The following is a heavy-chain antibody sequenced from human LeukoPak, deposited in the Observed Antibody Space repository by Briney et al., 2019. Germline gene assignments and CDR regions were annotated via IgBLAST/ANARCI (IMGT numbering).Heavy chain of an antibody. J-gene: IGHJ4*02. CDR1: GFIFSSYE. Sequence: GGSLRLSCAASGFIFSSYEMNWVRQAPGKGLEWVSYINSGGSSIYYAVSVGGRFTISRDNAKNSLYLQMNTLRAEDTAVYYCVRDQGTWEYDYWGQGTLVTVSS. D-gene: IGHD1-1*01. CDR2: INSGGSSI. CDR3: VRDQGTWEYDY. V-gene: IGHV3-48*03.